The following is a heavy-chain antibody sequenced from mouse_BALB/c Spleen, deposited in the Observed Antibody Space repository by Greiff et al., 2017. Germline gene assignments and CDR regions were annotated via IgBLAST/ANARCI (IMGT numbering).Heavy chain of an antibody. J-gene: IGHJ4*01. CDR2: IYPGSGNT. Sequence: VQLQQSGAELARPGASVKLSCKASGYTFTDYYINWVKQRTGQGLEWIGEIYPGSGNTYYNEKFKGKATLTADKSSSTAYMQLSSLTSEDSAVYFCARGGDYYAMDYWGQGTSVTVSS. CDR3: ARGGDYYAMDY. V-gene: IGHV1-77*01. CDR1: GYTFTDYY.